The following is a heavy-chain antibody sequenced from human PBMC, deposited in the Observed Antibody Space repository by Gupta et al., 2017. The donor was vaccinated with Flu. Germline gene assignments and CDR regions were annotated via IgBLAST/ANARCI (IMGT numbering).Heavy chain of an antibody. Sequence: IGEINHSGSTNYNPSLKSRVTISVDTSKNQFSLKLSSVTAADTAVYYCARELKILKDYDFWSGYYTGSWFDPWGQGTLVTVSS. CDR2: INHSGST. D-gene: IGHD3-3*01. CDR3: ARELKILKDYDFWSGYYTGSWFDP. V-gene: IGHV4-34*01. J-gene: IGHJ5*02.